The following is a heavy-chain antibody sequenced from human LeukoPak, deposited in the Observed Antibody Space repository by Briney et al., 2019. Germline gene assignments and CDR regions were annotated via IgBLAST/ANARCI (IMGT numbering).Heavy chain of an antibody. J-gene: IGHJ4*01. Sequence: PGRSLRLSCAASGFTFSSYGMHWVRQAPGKGLEWVAVIWYDGSNKYYADSLKGRFIISRDNSKNTLYLRMSSLRVEDTAVYYCVKDSGWTMPPNPVLWGQGTLVTVS. CDR3: VKDSGWTMPPNPVL. CDR2: IWYDGSNK. V-gene: IGHV3-33*06. D-gene: IGHD6-25*01. CDR1: GFTFSSYG.